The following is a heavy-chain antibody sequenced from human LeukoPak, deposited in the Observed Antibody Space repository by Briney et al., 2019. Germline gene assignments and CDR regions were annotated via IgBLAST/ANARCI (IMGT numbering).Heavy chain of an antibody. CDR3: AINWGVYFDY. J-gene: IGHJ4*02. V-gene: IGHV6-1*01. CDR2: TYFRSKWYY. D-gene: IGHD7-27*01. CDR1: GDSVSSSTAA. Sequence: SQTLSLTCAISGDSVSSSTAAWNWIRQSPSRGLEWLGRTYFRSKWYYGYAPSVKSRVTINTDTSKNQFSLQLNSVTPEDTAIYYCAINWGVYFDYWSQGTLVTVSA.